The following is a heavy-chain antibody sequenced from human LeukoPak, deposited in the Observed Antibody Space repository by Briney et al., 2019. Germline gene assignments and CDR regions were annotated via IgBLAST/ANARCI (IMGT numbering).Heavy chain of an antibody. CDR3: AKELCGGDCYSGPQYFQH. D-gene: IGHD2-21*02. CDR2: ISGSGGSA. CDR1: GFTFSSYA. Sequence: GGSLRLSCAASGFTFSSYAMSWVRQAPGKGLEWVSAISGSGGSAYYADSVKGWFTISRDNSKNTLYLQMNSLRAEDTAVYYCAKELCGGDCYSGPQYFQHWGQGTLVTVSS. J-gene: IGHJ1*01. V-gene: IGHV3-23*01.